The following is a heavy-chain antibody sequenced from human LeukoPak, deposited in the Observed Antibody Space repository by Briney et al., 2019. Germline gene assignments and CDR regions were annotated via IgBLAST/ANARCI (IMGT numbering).Heavy chain of an antibody. CDR2: ISSDGSRV. Sequence: GGSLRLSCAASGFTFTNNFMSWVRQVPGKGLVWVSRISSDGSRVTYADSVKGRFTISRDNAKNSLYLQMNSLRAEDTAVYYCARSFAYWGQGTLVTVSS. J-gene: IGHJ4*02. CDR1: GFTFTNNF. V-gene: IGHV3-74*01. CDR3: ARSFAY.